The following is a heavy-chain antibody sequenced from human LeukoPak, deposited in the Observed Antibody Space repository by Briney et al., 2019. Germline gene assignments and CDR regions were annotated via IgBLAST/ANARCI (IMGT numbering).Heavy chain of an antibody. Sequence: SETLSLTCTVSGGSISRGSYYWGWIRQPPGKGLQWIGSISYSGNTYSNPSLASRVTMSVDTSKNQFSLKLSSVTAADTAVYYCASESWFGDPGWFDPWGQGTLVTVSS. J-gene: IGHJ5*02. CDR1: GGSISRGSYY. V-gene: IGHV4-39*07. CDR2: ISYSGNT. CDR3: ASESWFGDPGWFDP. D-gene: IGHD3-10*01.